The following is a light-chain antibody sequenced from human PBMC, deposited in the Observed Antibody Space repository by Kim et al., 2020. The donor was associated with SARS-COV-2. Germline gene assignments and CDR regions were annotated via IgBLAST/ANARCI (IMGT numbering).Light chain of an antibody. V-gene: IGKV1-39*01. CDR1: QSIDGY. Sequence: SASVGDRVTITCRASQSIDGYLNWYQQKPGKAPQLLIYAASNLESGVPSRFSGSGSGLDFTLTITSLQAEDFATFFCQQSYTTPYTFGQGTKLEI. CDR2: AAS. J-gene: IGKJ2*01. CDR3: QQSYTTPYT.